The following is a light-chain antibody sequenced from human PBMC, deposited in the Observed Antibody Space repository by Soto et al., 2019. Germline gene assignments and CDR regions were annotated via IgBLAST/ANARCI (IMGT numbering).Light chain of an antibody. CDR2: DVS. J-gene: IGLJ3*02. Sequence: QSALTQPASVSGSPGQSITITCTGTSSDVGGYNYVSWFQQHPGKAPKLMIYDVSNRPSGVPYRFSGSKSGNTASLTISGLQAEDVADYYCSSYTTSSTVFGGGTKLTVL. V-gene: IGLV2-14*03. CDR1: SSDVGGYNY. CDR3: SSYTTSSTV.